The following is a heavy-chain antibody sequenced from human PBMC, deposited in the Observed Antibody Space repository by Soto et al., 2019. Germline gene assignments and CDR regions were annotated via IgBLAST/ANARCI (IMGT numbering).Heavy chain of an antibody. D-gene: IGHD2-15*01. Sequence: GGSRRLSCEASGFTFSKFGMHGGRQPTGKGLEWVSTIGISGDTYYAVSVKGRFTISRDNAKNSLSLQMNSLRAGDTALYFCARGQEVGAHFFDSWGQGTQVTVSS. CDR1: GFTFSKFG. V-gene: IGHV3-13*04. CDR3: ARGQEVGAHFFDS. J-gene: IGHJ4*02. CDR2: IGISGDT.